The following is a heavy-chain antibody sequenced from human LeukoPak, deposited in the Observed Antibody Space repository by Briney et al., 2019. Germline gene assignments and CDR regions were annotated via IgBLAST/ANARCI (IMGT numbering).Heavy chain of an antibody. V-gene: IGHV4-34*01. Sequence: SETLSLTCAVYGGSFSGYYWSWIRQPPGEGMEWIGEINHSGSTNYNPSLKSRVTISVDTSKNQFSLKLSSVTAADTAVYYCARAGLYYYGSRSYNNWFDPWGQGTLVTVSS. CDR2: INHSGST. CDR1: GGSFSGYY. J-gene: IGHJ5*02. D-gene: IGHD3-10*01. CDR3: ARAGLYYYGSRSYNNWFDP.